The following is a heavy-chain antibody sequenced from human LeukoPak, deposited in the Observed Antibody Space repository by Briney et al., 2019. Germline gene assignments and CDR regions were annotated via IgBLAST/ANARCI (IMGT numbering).Heavy chain of an antibody. J-gene: IGHJ5*02. Sequence: PSETLSLTCAAYGGSFSGYYWSWIRQPPGKGLEWIGEINHSGSTNYNPSLKSRVTISVDTSKNQFSLKLSSVTAADTAVYYCARGYYDFWSGRPFDPWGQGTLVTVSS. D-gene: IGHD3-3*01. CDR3: ARGYYDFWSGRPFDP. V-gene: IGHV4-34*01. CDR1: GGSFSGYY. CDR2: INHSGST.